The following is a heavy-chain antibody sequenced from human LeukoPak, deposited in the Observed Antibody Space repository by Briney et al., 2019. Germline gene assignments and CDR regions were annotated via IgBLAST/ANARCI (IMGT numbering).Heavy chain of an antibody. D-gene: IGHD2-2*02. J-gene: IGHJ4*02. CDR1: GFTFSSYA. Sequence: GRSLRLSCAASGFTFSSYAMHWVRQAAGKGLEGVAVISYDGSNKYYADSVKGRFTISRDNSKNTLYLQMNSLRAEDTAVYYCAREGEDCSSTSCYSGYLDYWGQGTLVTVSS. CDR3: AREGEDCSSTSCYSGYLDY. V-gene: IGHV3-30-3*01. CDR2: ISYDGSNK.